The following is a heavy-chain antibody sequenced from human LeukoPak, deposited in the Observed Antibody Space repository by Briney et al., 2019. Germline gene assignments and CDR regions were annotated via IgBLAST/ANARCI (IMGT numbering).Heavy chain of an antibody. CDR3: AKFGLPFDY. CDR1: GFTFSSYG. CDR2: ISYDGSNK. V-gene: IGHV3-30*18. J-gene: IGHJ4*02. Sequence: GGSLRLSCAAPGFTFSSYGMHWVRQAPGKGLEWVAVISYDGSNKYYADSVKGRFTISRDNSKNTLYLQMNSLRAEDTAVYYCAKFGLPFDYWGQGTLVTVSS. D-gene: IGHD3-16*01.